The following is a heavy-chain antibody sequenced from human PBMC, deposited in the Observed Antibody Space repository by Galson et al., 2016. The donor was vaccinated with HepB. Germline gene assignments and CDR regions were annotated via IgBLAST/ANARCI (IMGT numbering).Heavy chain of an antibody. CDR2: INGGNGNT. CDR3: ARGSDVTCRGGYCTLDY. D-gene: IGHD2-8*01. CDR1: GYTFSTYA. V-gene: IGHV1-3*01. Sequence: SVKVSCKASGYTFSTYAIHWVRQAPGQSLEWMGWINGGNGNTKFSHKFQGRVSFTSDTSASTAYMELSGLRSEDTAVFYCARGSDVTCRGGYCTLDYWGQGTLVTVSS. J-gene: IGHJ4*02.